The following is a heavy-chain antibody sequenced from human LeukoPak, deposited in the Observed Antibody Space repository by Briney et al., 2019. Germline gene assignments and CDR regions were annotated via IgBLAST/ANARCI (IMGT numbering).Heavy chain of an antibody. J-gene: IGHJ4*02. V-gene: IGHV4-59*01. CDR1: GGSLSSYY. CDR2: VYYSGNT. CDR3: ARFFYSYFDY. D-gene: IGHD2-15*01. Sequence: SETLSLTCTVSGGSLSSYYWSWIRQPPGRGLEWIGYVYYSGNTDYNPSLKSRVTISVDTSQNQFSLHLSSVTAADTAVYYCARFFYSYFDYWGQGTLVTVSS.